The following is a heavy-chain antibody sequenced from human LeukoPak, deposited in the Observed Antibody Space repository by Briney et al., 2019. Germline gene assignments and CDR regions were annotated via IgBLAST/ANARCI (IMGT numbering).Heavy chain of an antibody. CDR1: GGSISSYY. Sequence: SETLSLTCTVSGGSISSYYWSWIRQPPGKGLEWIGYIYYSGSTNYNTSLKSRVTISVDTSKNQFSLKLSSVTAADTAVYYCARGPAAAGPIDYWGQGTLVTVSS. CDR3: ARGPAAAGPIDY. V-gene: IGHV4-59*01. CDR2: IYYSGST. D-gene: IGHD6-13*01. J-gene: IGHJ4*02.